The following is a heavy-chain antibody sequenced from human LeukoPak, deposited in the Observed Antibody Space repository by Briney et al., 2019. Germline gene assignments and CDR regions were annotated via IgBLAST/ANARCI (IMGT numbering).Heavy chain of an antibody. J-gene: IGHJ4*02. CDR2: IYYSGST. Sequence: SETLSLTCTVSGGSISSYYRSWIRQPPGKGLEWIGYIYYSGSTNYNPSLKSRVTISVDTSKNQFSLKLSSVTAADTAVYYCARLGLGRDNWNFDYWGQGTLVTVSS. D-gene: IGHD1-1*01. CDR1: GGSISSYY. CDR3: ARLGLGRDNWNFDY. V-gene: IGHV4-59*08.